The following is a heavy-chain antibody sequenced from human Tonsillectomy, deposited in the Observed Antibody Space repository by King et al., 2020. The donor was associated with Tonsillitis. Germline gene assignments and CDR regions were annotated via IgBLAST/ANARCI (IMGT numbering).Heavy chain of an antibody. CDR3: ARDLSDRSGNYGMDV. CDR2: IFYSGST. J-gene: IGHJ6*02. Sequence: QLQESGPGLVKPSQTVSLTCTVSGGSISSGYYYYWRWIRQPPGKGLEWIGNIFYSGSTYYNPSLKSRVTITVDTSKNQFSLILNSVTAADSAVYYCARDLSDRSGNYGMDVWGQGTTVTASS. V-gene: IGHV4-30-4*01. D-gene: IGHD3-22*01. CDR1: GGSISSGYYYY.